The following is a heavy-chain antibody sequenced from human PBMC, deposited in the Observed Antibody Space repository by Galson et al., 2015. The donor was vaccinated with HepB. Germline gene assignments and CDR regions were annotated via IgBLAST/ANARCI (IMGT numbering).Heavy chain of an antibody. CDR1: GGTFSSYV. CDR3: ATGRERPIWYYLDN. CDR2: IITFVGIA. J-gene: IGHJ4*02. Sequence: SVKVSCKASGGTFSSYVISWVRQAPGQGLEWMGKIITFVGIADYAQKFQGRVTITADKSTNTSYIALTHLRSEDPAPYYCATGRERPIWYYLDNWGQGTLVTVSA. D-gene: IGHD3-10*01. V-gene: IGHV1-69*04.